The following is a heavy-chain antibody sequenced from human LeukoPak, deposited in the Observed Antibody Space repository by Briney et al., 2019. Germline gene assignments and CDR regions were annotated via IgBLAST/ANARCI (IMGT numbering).Heavy chain of an antibody. J-gene: IGHJ4*02. V-gene: IGHV4-34*01. CDR1: GGSFSGYY. Sequence: SETLSLTCAVYGGSFSGYYWSWIRQPPGKGLEWIGEINHSGSTNYNPSIKSRVTMSVDTSKNQFSLKLSSVTAADTAVYYCARDGGRDSGSYYEDCWGQGTLVTVSS. D-gene: IGHD1-26*01. CDR2: INHSGST. CDR3: ARDGGRDSGSYYEDC.